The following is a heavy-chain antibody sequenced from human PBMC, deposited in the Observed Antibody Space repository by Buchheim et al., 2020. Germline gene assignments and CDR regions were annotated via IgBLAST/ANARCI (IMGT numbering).Heavy chain of an antibody. J-gene: IGHJ4*02. V-gene: IGHV3-23*01. Sequence: EVQLLESGGDLVQPGGSLRLSCVASGFTFSNYAMSWARQAPGKGLEWVSLISSSGGGPYYPGSLNGRFTIPRDNSKSTVYLQMNSLRAEDTAVYYCASPQHAALYWGLGTL. CDR1: GFTFSNYA. D-gene: IGHD6-25*01. CDR3: ASPQHAALY. CDR2: ISSSGGGP.